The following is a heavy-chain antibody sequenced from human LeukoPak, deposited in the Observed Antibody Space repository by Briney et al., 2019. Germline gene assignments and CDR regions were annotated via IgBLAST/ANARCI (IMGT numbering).Heavy chain of an antibody. CDR2: IWYDGSNK. V-gene: IGHV3-33*06. D-gene: IGHD3-22*01. CDR3: AKEAVDYYDSSGYYPFDY. Sequence: PGGPLRLSCAASGFTFSSYGMHWVRQAPGKGLEWVAVIWYDGSNKYYANSVKGRFTIPRDNSKNTLYLQMNSLRAEDTAVYYCAKEAVDYYDSSGYYPFDYWGQGPLVTVSS. CDR1: GFTFSSYG. J-gene: IGHJ4*02.